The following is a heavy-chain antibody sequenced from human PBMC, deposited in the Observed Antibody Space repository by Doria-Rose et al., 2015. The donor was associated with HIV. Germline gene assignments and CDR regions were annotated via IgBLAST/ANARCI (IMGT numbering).Heavy chain of an antibody. J-gene: IGHJ6*03. Sequence: EVQLVETGGGLVQPGRSLRLSCVGSGFSFESYAMHWVRLAPGKGLEWVAGISWDSGAKGNADSVEGRFTISRDNAKKSVYLEMRSLRPEDTAFYYCAKAPIIGPKYYFYMDVWGKGTSVNVS. CDR1: GFSFESYA. D-gene: IGHD3-3*01. V-gene: IGHV3-9*01. CDR2: ISWDSGAK. CDR3: AKAPIIGPKYYFYMDV.